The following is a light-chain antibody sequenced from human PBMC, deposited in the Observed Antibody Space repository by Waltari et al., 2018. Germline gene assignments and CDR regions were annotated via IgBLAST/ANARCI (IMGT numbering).Light chain of an antibody. Sequence: EIVLTQSPGTLSLSLGDRATLSCRASQSIGRSVIWYQQRPGQAPRLLIYDISRRATGIPDRVSGSWYGTDFSLTISRLEPEDFAVYYCQKYERLPATFGQGTTVEIK. V-gene: IGKV3-20*01. CDR2: DIS. CDR3: QKYERLPAT. CDR1: QSIGRS. J-gene: IGKJ1*01.